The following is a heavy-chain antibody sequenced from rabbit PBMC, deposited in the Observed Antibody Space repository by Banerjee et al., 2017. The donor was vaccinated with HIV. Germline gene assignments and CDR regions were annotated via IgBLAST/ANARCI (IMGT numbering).Heavy chain of an antibody. CDR2: IYTGSGSA. CDR1: GFTFSSYW. V-gene: IGHV1S45*01. D-gene: IGHD4-1*01. J-gene: IGHJ4*01. Sequence: QEQLVESGGGLVQPEGSLTLTCTASGFTFSSYWICWVRQAPGKGLQWIACIYTGSGSAYYATWAKGRFTISRTSSTTVALQMTSLTAADTASYFCARDLAGVIGWNFGLWGQGTLVTVS. CDR3: ARDLAGVIGWNFGL.